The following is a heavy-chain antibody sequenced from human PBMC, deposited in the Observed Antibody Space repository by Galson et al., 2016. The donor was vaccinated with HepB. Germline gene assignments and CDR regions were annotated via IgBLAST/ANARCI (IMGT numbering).Heavy chain of an antibody. V-gene: IGHV3-11*06. CDR1: GFTFSDYY. Sequence: SLRLSCAASGFTFSDYYMSWIRQAPGKGLEWISYISSGSSYTNYAASVKGRFTISRDNAKNSLYLQMNSLRAEDTAMYYCARVFSHSSGYYALYYFDYWGQGTLVTVSS. CDR2: ISSGSSYT. J-gene: IGHJ4*02. CDR3: ARVFSHSSGYYALYYFDY. D-gene: IGHD3-22*01.